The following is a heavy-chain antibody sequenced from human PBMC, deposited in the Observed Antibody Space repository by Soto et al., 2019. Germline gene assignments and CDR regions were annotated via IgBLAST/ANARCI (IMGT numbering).Heavy chain of an antibody. CDR2: ISYDGSYE. CDR1: GVTFNRFG. D-gene: IGHD4-17*01. CDR3: AKGRDYGNLHFDY. Sequence: SLRLSCAASGVTFNRFGMHWVRQAPGKGLEWVAVISYDGSYEFYADSVKGRFTISRDNSKNTLYLQMNSLRADDTAVYYCAKGRDYGNLHFDYWGQGTLVTVSS. J-gene: IGHJ4*02. V-gene: IGHV3-30*18.